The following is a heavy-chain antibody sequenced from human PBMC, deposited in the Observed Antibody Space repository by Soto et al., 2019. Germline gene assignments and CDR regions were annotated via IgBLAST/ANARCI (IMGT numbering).Heavy chain of an antibody. Sequence: LSLTCTVSGGSISSSSYYWGWIRQPPGKGLEWIGSIYYSGSTYYNPSLKSRVTISVDTSKNQFSLKLSSVTAADTAVYYCARLRIAAAGNYYYGMDVWGQGNPGHRL. CDR2: IYYSGST. J-gene: IGHJ6*02. D-gene: IGHD6-13*01. CDR3: ARLRIAAAGNYYYGMDV. CDR1: GGSISSSSYY. V-gene: IGHV4-39*01.